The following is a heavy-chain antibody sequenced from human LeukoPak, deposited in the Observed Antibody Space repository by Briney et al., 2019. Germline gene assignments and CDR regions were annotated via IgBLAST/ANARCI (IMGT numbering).Heavy chain of an antibody. Sequence: SETLSLTCTVSGGSISSYYWSWIRQPPGKGLEWIGYIYYSGSTNYNPSLKSRVTISVDTSKNQFSLKLSSVTAADTAVYYCASGIVGAEVFDYWGQGTLVTVSS. CDR3: ASGIVGAEVFDY. CDR1: GGSISSYY. J-gene: IGHJ4*02. D-gene: IGHD1-26*01. V-gene: IGHV4-59*01. CDR2: IYYSGST.